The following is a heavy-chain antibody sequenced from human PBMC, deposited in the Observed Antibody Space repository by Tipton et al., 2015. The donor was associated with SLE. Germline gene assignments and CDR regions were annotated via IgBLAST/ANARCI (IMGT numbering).Heavy chain of an antibody. CDR1: GFTVSRNS. V-gene: IGHV3-21*03. CDR3: ATESGKLGGEPVY. Sequence: VQLVQSGGGLVQPGGSLRLSCEASGFTVSRNSMSWVRQAPGKGLEWVSSISSSGSYPYYADSLQGRFTISRDNAKNSLFLQMNSLRTEDTAVYYCATESGKLGGEPVYWGQGALVTVSS. D-gene: IGHD1-14*01. CDR2: ISSSGSYP. J-gene: IGHJ4*02.